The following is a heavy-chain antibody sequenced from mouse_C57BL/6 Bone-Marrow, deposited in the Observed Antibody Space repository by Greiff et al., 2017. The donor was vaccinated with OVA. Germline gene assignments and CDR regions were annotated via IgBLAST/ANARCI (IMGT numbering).Heavy chain of an antibody. CDR1: GFTFSDYY. Sequence: EVNLVESGGGLVQPGGSLKLSCAASGFTFSDYYMYLVRQTPEKRLEWVAYISNGGGSTYYPDTVKGRFTISRDNAKNTLYLQMSRLKSEDTAMYYCARRFAYWGQGTLVTVSA. CDR2: ISNGGGST. CDR3: ARRFAY. V-gene: IGHV5-12*01. J-gene: IGHJ3*01.